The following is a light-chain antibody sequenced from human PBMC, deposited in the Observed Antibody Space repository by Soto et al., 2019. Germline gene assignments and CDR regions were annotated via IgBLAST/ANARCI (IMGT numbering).Light chain of an antibody. V-gene: IGLV1-40*01. Sequence: QAVVTQPPSVSGAPGQRVTISCTGSSSNIGAGYDVHWYQQLPGTAPKLLIYGNSNRTSGVPDRFSGYKSGTSVSLAITGLQADDQADYYCQSYDSSLSGWVFGGGTKLTVL. CDR3: QSYDSSLSGWV. CDR2: GNS. J-gene: IGLJ3*02. CDR1: SSNIGAGYD.